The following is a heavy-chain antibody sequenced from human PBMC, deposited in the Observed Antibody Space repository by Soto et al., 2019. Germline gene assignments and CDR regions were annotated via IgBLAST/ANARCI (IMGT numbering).Heavy chain of an antibody. J-gene: IGHJ5*02. CDR1: GYTFTSYA. D-gene: IGHD3-3*01. V-gene: IGHV1-3*01. CDR3: ARAPPYYDFWSGYSPWFDP. Sequence: QVQLVQSGAEVKKPGASVKVSCKASGYTFTSYAMHWVRQAPGQRLEWMGWINAGNGNTKYSQKFQGRVTITRDTSGSTDYMELSSLRSEDTAVYYCARAPPYYDFWSGYSPWFDPWGQGTLVTVSS. CDR2: INAGNGNT.